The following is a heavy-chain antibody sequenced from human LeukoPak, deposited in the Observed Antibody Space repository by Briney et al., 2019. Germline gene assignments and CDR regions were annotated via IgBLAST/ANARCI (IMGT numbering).Heavy chain of an antibody. CDR3: ARRGSSEVY. V-gene: IGHV4-59*05. D-gene: IGHD3-22*01. J-gene: IGHJ4*02. Sequence: SETLSLTCTVSGGSISSYYWSWIRQPPGKGLEWIGSIYYSGSTYYNPSLKSRVTISVDTSKNQFSLKLSSVTAADTAVYYCARRGSSEVYWGQGTLVTVSS. CDR1: GGSISSYY. CDR2: IYYSGST.